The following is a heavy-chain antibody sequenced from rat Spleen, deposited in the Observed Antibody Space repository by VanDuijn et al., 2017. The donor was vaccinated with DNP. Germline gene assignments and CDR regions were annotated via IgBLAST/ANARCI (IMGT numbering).Heavy chain of an antibody. CDR1: GFSLTSYH. CDR3: TSIRN. Sequence: QVQLKESGPGLMQPSQTLSLTCIVSGFSLTSYHISWVRQPPGKSLVWMGTIWSGGSTDYNSALKSRLSISRDTSKSQVFLKMNSLQIEDTAIYFCTSIRNWGQGTLVTVSS. V-gene: IGHV2-15*01. D-gene: IGHD1-10*01. CDR2: IWSGGST. J-gene: IGHJ3*01.